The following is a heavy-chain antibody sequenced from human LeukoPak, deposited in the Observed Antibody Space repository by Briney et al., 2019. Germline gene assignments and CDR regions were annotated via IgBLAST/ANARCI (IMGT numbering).Heavy chain of an antibody. Sequence: PSETLSLTCAVYGGSFSGYYWSWIRQPPGKGLEWIGEINHSGSTNYNPSLKSRVTISVDTSKNQFSLKLSSVTAADKAVYYCARVRGVLNRSSWRPPFDYWGQGTLVTVSS. V-gene: IGHV4-34*01. D-gene: IGHD6-13*01. J-gene: IGHJ4*02. CDR2: INHSGST. CDR3: ARVRGVLNRSSWRPPFDY. CDR1: GGSFSGYY.